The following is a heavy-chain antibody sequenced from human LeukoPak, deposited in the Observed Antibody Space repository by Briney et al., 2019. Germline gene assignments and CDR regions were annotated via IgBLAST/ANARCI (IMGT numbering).Heavy chain of an antibody. CDR1: GFTFSSYS. D-gene: IGHD3-16*01. CDR3: ARVRGDYYLDY. V-gene: IGHV3-7*01. Sequence: GGSLRLSCAASGFTFSSYSMNWVRQAPGKGLEWVANIKQAGSENSYVDSVKGRFTISRDNAKNSLYLQINSLRAEDTAVYYCARVRGDYYLDYWGQGTLVTVSS. J-gene: IGHJ4*02. CDR2: IKQAGSEN.